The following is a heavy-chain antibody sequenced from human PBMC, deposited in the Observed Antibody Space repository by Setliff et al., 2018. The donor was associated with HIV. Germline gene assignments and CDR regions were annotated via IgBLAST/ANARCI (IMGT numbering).Heavy chain of an antibody. CDR1: GGSFSGYY. CDR3: TRHGAYYEYLTYYYPRYSFDF. J-gene: IGHJ4*02. CDR2: INHGGST. Sequence: SETLSLTCAVYGGSFSGYYWSWIRQSPGKGLEWIGKINHGGSTNYSPSLKSRVTMSIDTSKNQFSLRLSPVTAADTAVYYCTRHGAYYEYLTYYYPRYSFDFWGQGTLVTVSS. D-gene: IGHD3-9*01. V-gene: IGHV4-34*01.